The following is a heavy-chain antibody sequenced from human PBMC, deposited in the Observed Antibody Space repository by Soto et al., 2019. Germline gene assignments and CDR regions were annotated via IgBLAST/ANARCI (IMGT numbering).Heavy chain of an antibody. CDR1: GGTFSSYA. Sequence: SVNVCCKTSGGTFSSYAISWVRQAPGQGLEWMGGIIPIFGTANYAQKFQGRVTTTADESTSTAYMELSSLRSEDTAVHYCARVRDSNYVVYYGMDVWAQEITVTVPS. V-gene: IGHV1-69*13. CDR2: IIPIFGTA. CDR3: ARVRDSNYVVYYGMDV. D-gene: IGHD4-4*01. J-gene: IGHJ6*02.